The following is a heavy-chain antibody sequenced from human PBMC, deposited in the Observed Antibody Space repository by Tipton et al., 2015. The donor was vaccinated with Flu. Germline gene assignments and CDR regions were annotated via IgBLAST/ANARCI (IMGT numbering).Heavy chain of an antibody. CDR2: IYPGDSDT. CDR1: GYSFTSYW. Sequence: QLVQSGPEVKKPGESLKISCKGSGYSFTSYWIGWVRQMPGKGLEWMGIIYPGDSDTRYSPSFQGQVTISADKSISTAYLQWSSLKTSDTAIYYCARQGGNWGVGSSLLSEHWGQGTLVTVSS. J-gene: IGHJ1*01. D-gene: IGHD6-13*01. V-gene: IGHV5-51*01. CDR3: ARQGGNWGVGSSLLSEH.